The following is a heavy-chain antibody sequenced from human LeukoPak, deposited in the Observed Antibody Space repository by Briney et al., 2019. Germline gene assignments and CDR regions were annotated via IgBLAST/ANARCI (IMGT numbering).Heavy chain of an antibody. CDR2: ISIDGDRT. V-gene: IGHV3-23*01. CDR3: AKQTYYDFWSGLLFDY. Sequence: GGSLRLSCAASGFTFSSYAMNWVRQAPGKGLEWVSVISIDGDRTYYADSVKGRFTISRDNSKNTLYLQMNSLRAEDTAVYYCAKQTYYDFWSGLLFDYWGQGTLVTVSS. J-gene: IGHJ4*02. D-gene: IGHD3-3*01. CDR1: GFTFSSYA.